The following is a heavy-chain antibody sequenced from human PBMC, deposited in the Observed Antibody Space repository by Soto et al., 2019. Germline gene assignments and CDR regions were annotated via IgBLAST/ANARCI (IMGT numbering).Heavy chain of an antibody. J-gene: IGHJ4*02. D-gene: IGHD2-2*01. V-gene: IGHV5-51*01. Sequence: GESLKISCKGSGYSFTSYSIGWVRQMPGKGLEWMGIIYPGDSDTRYSPSFQGQVTISADKSISTAYLQCGSLKASDTAMYYCARVDKYCSSTSCFDYWGQGTLVTVS. CDR1: GYSFTSYS. CDR2: IYPGDSDT. CDR3: ARVDKYCSSTSCFDY.